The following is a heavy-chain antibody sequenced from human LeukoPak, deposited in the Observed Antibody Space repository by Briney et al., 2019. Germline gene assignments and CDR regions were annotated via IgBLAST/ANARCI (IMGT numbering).Heavy chain of an antibody. D-gene: IGHD4-11*01. CDR3: ARSDSIIRWFDP. CDR2: IYISETT. Sequence: SETLSLTCNVSGASISSYYRSWIRQPAGEGLEWIGRIYISETTNYNPSLKSRVTMSVDTSKTPSSLKLSSVTAADTAVYYCARSDSIIRWFDPWGQGTLVTVSS. CDR1: GASISSYY. J-gene: IGHJ5*02. V-gene: IGHV4-4*07.